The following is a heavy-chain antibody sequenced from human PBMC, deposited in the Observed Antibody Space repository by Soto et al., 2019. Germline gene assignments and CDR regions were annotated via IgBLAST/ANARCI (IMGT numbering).Heavy chain of an antibody. CDR3: ARDHNPRYCSGGSCYGYHYYGMDV. J-gene: IGHJ6*02. D-gene: IGHD2-15*01. CDR1: GGAISSGGYA. Sequence: NPSEALSVTVPVSGGAISSGGYAGSWIRQHPGKGLEWIGYIYYSGSTYYNPSLKSRVTISVDTSKNQFSLKLSSVTAADTAVYYCARDHNPRYCSGGSCYGYHYYGMDVWGQGTTVTVS. CDR2: IYYSGST. V-gene: IGHV4-31*03.